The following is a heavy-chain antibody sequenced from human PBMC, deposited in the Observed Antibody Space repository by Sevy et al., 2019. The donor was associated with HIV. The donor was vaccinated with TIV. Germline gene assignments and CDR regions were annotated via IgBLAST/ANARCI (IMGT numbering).Heavy chain of an antibody. CDR3: AREHFTRSLDY. Sequence: GGSLRLSCAASGFTFGTYGVYWVRQTPGKGLEWVANIWFDGSNEDYAVSVKGRFTISRDNSKNTLFLQMNSLRAEDTAVYYCAREHFTRSLDYWGQGTLVTVSS. V-gene: IGHV3-33*08. J-gene: IGHJ4*02. D-gene: IGHD3-3*02. CDR1: GFTFGTYG. CDR2: IWFDGSNE.